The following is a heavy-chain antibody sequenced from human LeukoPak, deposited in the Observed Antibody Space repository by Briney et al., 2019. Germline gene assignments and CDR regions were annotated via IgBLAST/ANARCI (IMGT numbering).Heavy chain of an antibody. Sequence: SETLSLTCTVSGGSISSGGYYWSWIRQHPGKGLEWIGYIYYSGSTYYNPSLKSRVTISVDTSKNQFSLKLSSVTAADTAVYYCARGFVEMATMPTFDYWGQGTLATVSS. J-gene: IGHJ4*02. V-gene: IGHV4-31*03. CDR3: ARGFVEMATMPTFDY. CDR2: IYYSGST. D-gene: IGHD5-24*01. CDR1: GGSISSGGYY.